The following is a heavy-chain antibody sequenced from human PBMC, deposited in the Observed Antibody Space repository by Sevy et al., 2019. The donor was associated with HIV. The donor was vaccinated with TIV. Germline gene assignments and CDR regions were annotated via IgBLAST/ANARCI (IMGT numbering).Heavy chain of an antibody. CDR1: GGSISAYY. D-gene: IGHD5-12*01. J-gene: IGHJ5*02. V-gene: IGHV4-59*01. CDR3: AGAPPVRSGDDSLNWFDP. CDR2: IYYTGST. Sequence: SETLSLTCTVSGGSISAYYWSWIRQPPGKPLEYIGYIYYTGSTNYNPSLKSRVTISVETSKNQFSLKLNSVTPADTAVYFCAGAPPVRSGDDSLNWFDPWGQGTLVTVSS.